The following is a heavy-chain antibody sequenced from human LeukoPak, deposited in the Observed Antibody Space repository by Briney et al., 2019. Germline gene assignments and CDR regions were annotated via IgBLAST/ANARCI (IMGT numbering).Heavy chain of an antibody. CDR1: GFTFSSYW. Sequence: PGGSLRLSCAASGFTFSSYWKHWVRQAPGKGLVWVSRINSDGSSTSYADSVKGRFTISRDNAKNTLYLQMNSLRAEDTAVYYCASVDYYGSGSYYPYWGQGTLVTISS. D-gene: IGHD3-10*01. CDR2: INSDGSST. V-gene: IGHV3-74*01. J-gene: IGHJ4*02. CDR3: ASVDYYGSGSYYPY.